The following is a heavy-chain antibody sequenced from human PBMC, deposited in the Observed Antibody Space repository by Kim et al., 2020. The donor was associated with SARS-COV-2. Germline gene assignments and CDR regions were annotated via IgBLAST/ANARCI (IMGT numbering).Heavy chain of an antibody. D-gene: IGHD6-13*01. Sequence: YADSVKGRFTIARDDSKNTLYLQMNSLRAGDTAVYFCARVGYSTSWASDYWGQGTLVTVSP. J-gene: IGHJ4*02. V-gene: IGHV3-33*01. CDR3: ARVGYSTSWASDY.